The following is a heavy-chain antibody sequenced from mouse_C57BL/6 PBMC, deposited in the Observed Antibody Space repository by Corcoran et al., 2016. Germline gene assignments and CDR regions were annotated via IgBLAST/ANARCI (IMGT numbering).Heavy chain of an antibody. J-gene: IGHJ4*01. CDR1: GYSISSGYY. V-gene: IGHV3-2*02. CDR3: ASYCSGGSCYPEYNWFDP. CDR2: IYHSGST. D-gene: IGHD1-1*02. Sequence: VQLQESGPGLVKPSEPLSLTCAVSGYSISSGYYWGWIRQPPGKGLEWIGRIYHSGSTYYNPSLKGRVTISVDTSKKQFSRKLICVTAADTAVYYCASYCSGGSCYPEYNWFDPWGQGTLVTVSS.